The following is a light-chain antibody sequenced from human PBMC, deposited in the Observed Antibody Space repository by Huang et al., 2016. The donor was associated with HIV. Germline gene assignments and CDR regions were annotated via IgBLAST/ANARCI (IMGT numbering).Light chain of an antibody. J-gene: IGKJ3*01. CDR1: QSLLHYNGYNY. CDR2: MGF. Sequence: DIVMTQSPLSLPVTPGEPASISCRSSQSLLHYNGYNYLDWYVQKPGQSPRLLIYMGFSRASGVPDRFSGSGSGTDFTLKISRVEAEDVGIYYCMQSLQTVFTFGPGTRVDI. CDR3: MQSLQTVFT. V-gene: IGKV2-28*01.